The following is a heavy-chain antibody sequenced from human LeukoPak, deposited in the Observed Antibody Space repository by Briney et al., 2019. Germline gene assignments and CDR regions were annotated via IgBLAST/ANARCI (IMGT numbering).Heavy chain of an antibody. CDR2: IYYSGST. V-gene: IGHV4-39*01. J-gene: IGHJ4*02. CDR3: ARWVITGTGDD. D-gene: IGHD1-20*01. Sequence: PSETLSLTCTVSGGSISSNGYYWGWSRQRPGKGLEWIGTIYYSGSTYYNPSLKSRVTISVDTSKNQFSLKLSSVTAADTAVYYCARWVITGTGDDWGQGTLVTVSS. CDR1: GGSISSNGYY.